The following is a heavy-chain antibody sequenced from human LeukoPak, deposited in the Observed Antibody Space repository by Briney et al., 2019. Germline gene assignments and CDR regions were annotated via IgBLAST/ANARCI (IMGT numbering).Heavy chain of an antibody. CDR3: ATTYSGGYHGLDI. J-gene: IGHJ3*02. CDR1: GGSISSSIYY. D-gene: IGHD1-26*01. V-gene: IGHV4-39*01. CDR2: IYYSGAT. Sequence: PSETLSLTCTVSGGSISSSIYYWAWISQPPGKGLEWNGSIYYSGATYYNPSLKSRATISIDTSKNQFSLKLSSVTAADTAVYYCATTYSGGYHGLDIWGQGTMVTVSS.